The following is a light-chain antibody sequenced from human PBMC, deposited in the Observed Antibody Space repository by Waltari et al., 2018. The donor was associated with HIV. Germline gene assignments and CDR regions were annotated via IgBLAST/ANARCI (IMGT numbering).Light chain of an antibody. CDR1: QSLLHSNGFNY. CDR3: MQALQTPLT. V-gene: IGKV2-28*01. J-gene: IGKJ4*01. Sequence: DIVLTQSPLSLPVTHGEPASISCRASQSLLHSNGFNYLDWYLQKPGQSPQLLLYVGSIRASGVPDRFSGSGSGTDFTLKISRVEAEDVGVYYCMQALQTPLTFGGGTKVEIK. CDR2: VGS.